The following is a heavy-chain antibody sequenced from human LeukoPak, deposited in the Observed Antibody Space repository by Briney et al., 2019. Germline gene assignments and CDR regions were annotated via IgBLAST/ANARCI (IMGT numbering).Heavy chain of an antibody. CDR2: ISYDGSNK. D-gene: IGHD6-13*01. Sequence: GGFLRLSCAASGFTFSSYAMHWVRQAPGKGLEWVAVISYDGSNKYYADSVKGRFTISRDNSKNTLYLQMNSLRAEDTAVYYCARETAAAGPGGGYYFDYWGQGTLVTVSS. CDR1: GFTFSSYA. J-gene: IGHJ4*02. V-gene: IGHV3-30-3*01. CDR3: ARETAAAGPGGGYYFDY.